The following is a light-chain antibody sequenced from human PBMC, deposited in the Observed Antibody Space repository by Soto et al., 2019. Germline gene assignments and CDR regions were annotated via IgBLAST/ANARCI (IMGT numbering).Light chain of an antibody. Sequence: DIQMTQSPSTXSXXVXXXXXFTCRASQSISFWLAWYQQKPGKAPKVLIYDASSLESGVPSRFSGSRSGTEFTLTISSLQPDDFATYYCQQYYNFPTFGQGTR. J-gene: IGKJ5*01. CDR3: QQYYNFPT. CDR1: QSISFW. CDR2: DAS. V-gene: IGKV1-5*01.